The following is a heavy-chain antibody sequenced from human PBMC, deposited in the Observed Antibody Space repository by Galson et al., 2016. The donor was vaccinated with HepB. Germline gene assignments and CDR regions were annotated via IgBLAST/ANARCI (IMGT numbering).Heavy chain of an antibody. CDR3: ARPHYTDIKNPFDL. D-gene: IGHD3-3*01. Sequence: SLRLSCAASGFTFKNYAMNWVRQAPGKGLEWVSVVSGSGDNTYYADSVKGRLTISRDNSNNTLFLQMNSLRAEDTALYRCARPHYTDIKNPFDLWGQGTMVTVSS. CDR1: GFTFKNYA. J-gene: IGHJ3*01. CDR2: VSGSGDNT. V-gene: IGHV3-23*01.